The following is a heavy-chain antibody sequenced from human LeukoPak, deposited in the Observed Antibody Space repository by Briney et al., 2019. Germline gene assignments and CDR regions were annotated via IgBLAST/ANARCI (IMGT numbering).Heavy chain of an antibody. Sequence: QPGGSLRLSCAASGFTFTTYEMNSVRQAPGKGLEWVSYISGSGNRKYYAASVEGRFTISRDNDKHSLYLQMNSLRAEDTAVYYCASDDVLSLGISFDLWGRGTLVTVSS. CDR1: GFTFTTYE. D-gene: IGHD3-10*02. CDR2: ISGSGNRK. CDR3: ASDDVLSLGISFDL. V-gene: IGHV3-48*03. J-gene: IGHJ2*01.